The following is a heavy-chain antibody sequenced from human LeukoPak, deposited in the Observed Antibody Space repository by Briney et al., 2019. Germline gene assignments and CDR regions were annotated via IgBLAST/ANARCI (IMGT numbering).Heavy chain of an antibody. CDR1: GFTFSSYS. Sequence: PGGSLRLSCAASGFTFSSYSMNWVRQAPGKGLEWVSYISSSSSTIYYADSVKGRFTISRDNSKNTLYLQMNSLRDEDTAVYYCARDTYRQWLTQGGYFQHWGQGTLVTVSS. CDR2: ISSSSSTI. J-gene: IGHJ1*01. CDR3: ARDTYRQWLTQGGYFQH. D-gene: IGHD6-19*01. V-gene: IGHV3-48*02.